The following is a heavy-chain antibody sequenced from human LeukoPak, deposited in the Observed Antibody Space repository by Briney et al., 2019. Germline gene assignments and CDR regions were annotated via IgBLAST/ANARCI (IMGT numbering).Heavy chain of an antibody. V-gene: IGHV3-53*01. CDR3: ARDRTSGSYLFDY. CDR2: IYSGGTT. D-gene: IGHD1-26*01. J-gene: IGHJ4*02. Sequence: GGSLRLSCAASGFTVSSNYMSWVRQAPGKGLEWVSVIYSGGTTHLADSVRGRFSISRDTSKNTMYLQMNSLRAEDTAVYYCARDRTSGSYLFDYWGQGTLVTVSS. CDR1: GFTVSSNY.